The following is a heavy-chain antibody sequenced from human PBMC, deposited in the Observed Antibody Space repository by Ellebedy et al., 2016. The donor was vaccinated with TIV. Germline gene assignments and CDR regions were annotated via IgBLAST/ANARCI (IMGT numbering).Heavy chain of an antibody. CDR3: ARDELVTPLGEYYYYGMDL. J-gene: IGHJ6*02. CDR1: GFTFNTYS. CDR2: ITSSSSTI. D-gene: IGHD4-23*01. Sequence: PGGSLRLSCAASGFTFNTYSMNWVRQAPGKGLEWVSYITSSSSTISYADSVKGRFTISRDNAKNSLFLQMNSLRDEDTAVYYCARDELVTPLGEYYYYGMDLWGQGTTVTVSS. V-gene: IGHV3-48*02.